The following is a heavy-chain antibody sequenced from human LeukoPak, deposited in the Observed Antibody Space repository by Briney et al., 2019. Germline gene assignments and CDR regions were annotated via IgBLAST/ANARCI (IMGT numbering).Heavy chain of an antibody. J-gene: IGHJ4*02. CDR1: ELTVSSNY. D-gene: IGHD6-19*01. CDR2: IYSGGST. Sequence: GGSLRLPCAASELTVSSNYMSWVRQAPGKGLEWVSVIYSGGSTYYADSVKGRFTISRDNSKNTLYLQMNSLRAEDTAVYYCARVGQQWEPLDYWGQGTLVTVSS. CDR3: ARVGQQWEPLDY. V-gene: IGHV3-66*01.